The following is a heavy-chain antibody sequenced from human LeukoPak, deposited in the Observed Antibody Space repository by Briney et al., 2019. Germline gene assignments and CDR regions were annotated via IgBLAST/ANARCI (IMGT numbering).Heavy chain of an antibody. CDR3: ARPYYYDSRIDP. D-gene: IGHD3-22*01. CDR2: MYYSGST. Sequence: SQTLSLTCTVSGGSISSGDYYWSWIRQPPGKGLEWIAHMYYSGSTYYNPSLKSRVTMSADTSKNQLSLKLSSVTAADTAAYYCARPYYYDSRIDPWGQGILVTVSS. V-gene: IGHV4-30-4*01. J-gene: IGHJ5*02. CDR1: GGSISSGDYY.